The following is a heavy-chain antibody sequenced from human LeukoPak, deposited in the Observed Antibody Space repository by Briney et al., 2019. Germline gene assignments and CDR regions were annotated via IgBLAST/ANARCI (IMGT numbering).Heavy chain of an antibody. D-gene: IGHD6-13*01. CDR1: GDSISSSSYY. J-gene: IGHJ4*02. Sequence: SETLSLTCTVSGDSISSSSYYWHWVRQPPRKGLEWIGGFSYSGSTYYNPSRKSRVTISVDSSKNQFSLKVISVTAADTAIYFCARTVAAAAPGFWGQGILVTVSS. V-gene: IGHV4-39*01. CDR2: FSYSGST. CDR3: ARTVAAAAPGF.